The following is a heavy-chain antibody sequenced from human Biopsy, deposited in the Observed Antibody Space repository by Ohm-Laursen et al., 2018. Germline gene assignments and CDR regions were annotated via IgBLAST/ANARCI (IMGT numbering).Heavy chain of an antibody. J-gene: IGHJ4*02. Sequence: SLRLSCAASGFTFSDHYMSWIRQAPGRGLEWVSHISGIGDTTYYADSVKGRFTISRDNSKNSLYLQMNSLRAEDTAVYYCARDLTWGSYFDSWGQGSLVTVSS. CDR2: ISGIGDTT. D-gene: IGHD3-16*01. CDR1: GFTFSDHY. V-gene: IGHV3-11*01. CDR3: ARDLTWGSYFDS.